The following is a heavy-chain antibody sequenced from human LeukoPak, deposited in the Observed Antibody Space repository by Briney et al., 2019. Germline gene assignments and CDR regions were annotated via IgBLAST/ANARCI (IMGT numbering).Heavy chain of an antibody. D-gene: IGHD3-22*01. CDR2: ISGSGDNT. Sequence: GGSLRLSCAASGFTFSSYGMSWVRQAPGKGLEWGSTISGSGDNTYYADSVKGRFTISRDNSKNTLYLQMNSLRAEDTAVYLCAKRDTSGSYYFDYWGQGTLVTVSS. V-gene: IGHV3-23*01. J-gene: IGHJ4*02. CDR1: GFTFSSYG. CDR3: AKRDTSGSYYFDY.